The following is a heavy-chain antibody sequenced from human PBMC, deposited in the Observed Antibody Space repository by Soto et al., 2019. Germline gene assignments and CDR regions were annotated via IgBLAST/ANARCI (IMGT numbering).Heavy chain of an antibody. J-gene: IGHJ4*02. CDR3: ARIFYSSGYYYIYYFDY. D-gene: IGHD3-22*01. V-gene: IGHV4-31*03. Sequence: TLSLTCTVSGGSISSGGYYGSWIRQHPGKGLEWIGYIYYSGSTYYNPSLKSRVTISVDTSKNQFSLKLSSVTAADTAVYYCARIFYSSGYYYIYYFDYWGQGTLVTVSS. CDR1: GGSISSGGYY. CDR2: IYYSGST.